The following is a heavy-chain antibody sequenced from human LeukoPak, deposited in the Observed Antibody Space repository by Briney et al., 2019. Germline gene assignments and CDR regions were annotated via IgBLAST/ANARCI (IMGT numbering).Heavy chain of an antibody. CDR1: GFTFSSYA. V-gene: IGHV3-23*01. D-gene: IGHD1-26*01. CDR3: AKDREGFVDY. J-gene: IGHJ4*02. Sequence: GGSLRLSCAASGFTFSSYAMTWVRQAPGKGLEWVSAIRGSGGSTYYADSVKGRFTISRDNSKSTVYLQMNTLRAEDTAIYYCAKDREGFVDYWGQGTLVTVSP. CDR2: IRGSGGST.